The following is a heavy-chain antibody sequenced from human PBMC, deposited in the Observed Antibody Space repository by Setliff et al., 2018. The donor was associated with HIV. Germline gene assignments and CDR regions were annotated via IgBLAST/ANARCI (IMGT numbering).Heavy chain of an antibody. J-gene: IGHJ4*02. CDR3: ARDQRLSY. CDR1: GGSISSHF. CDR2: IIHSGST. Sequence: SETLSLTCTVSGGSISSHFWSWIRQPPGKGLEWIGEIIHSGSTNYNPSLKSRVAISVDKSKNQFSLELNSVTAADTAVYYCARDQRLSYWGQGTLVTVSS. V-gene: IGHV4-59*11.